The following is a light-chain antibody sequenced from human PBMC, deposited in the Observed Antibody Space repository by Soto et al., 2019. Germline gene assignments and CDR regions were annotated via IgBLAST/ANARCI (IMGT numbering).Light chain of an antibody. CDR1: QSVSSN. J-gene: IGKJ5*01. CDR2: GAS. V-gene: IGKV3-15*01. CDR3: HYYNNLPPIT. Sequence: EIVMPQSPATLSVSPGERATLSCRASQSVSSNLAWYQQKPGPAPRLLIYGASTRATGIPARFSGSGSGTEFTLTVTSLQSEAFELYCCHYYNNLPPITCGRGPGMEIK.